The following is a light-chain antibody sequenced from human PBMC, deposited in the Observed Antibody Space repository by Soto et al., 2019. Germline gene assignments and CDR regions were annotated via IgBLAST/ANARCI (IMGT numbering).Light chain of an antibody. CDR1: QSISIN. CDR2: AAS. Sequence: EIVMAQSSAPLSVSPGERDILSCRASQSISINLAWYQQKPGQAPRLLIYAASNRATGVPARFSGSWSGTEFTLTISSLQSEDFAVYYCQQYNNWITFGQGTRLEIK. CDR3: QQYNNWIT. V-gene: IGKV3-15*01. J-gene: IGKJ5*01.